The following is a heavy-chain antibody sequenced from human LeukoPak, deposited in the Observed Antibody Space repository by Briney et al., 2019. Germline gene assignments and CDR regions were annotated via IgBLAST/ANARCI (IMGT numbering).Heavy chain of an antibody. D-gene: IGHD5/OR15-5a*01. J-gene: IGHJ6*03. Sequence: SQTLSLTCTVSGGSISSGSYYWSWIRQPAGKGLEWIGRIYTRGSTNYNPSLKSRVTISVDTSKNQFSLKLSSVTAADTAVYYCARQSLPDYYYYYMDVWGKGTTVTVSS. V-gene: IGHV4-61*02. CDR1: GGSISSGSYY. CDR2: IYTRGST. CDR3: ARQSLPDYYYYYMDV.